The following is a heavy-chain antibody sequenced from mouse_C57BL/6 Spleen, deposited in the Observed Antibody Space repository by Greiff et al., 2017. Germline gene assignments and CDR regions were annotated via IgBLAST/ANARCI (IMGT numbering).Heavy chain of an antibody. CDR2: IDPSDSYT. Sequence: QVQLKESGAELVRPGTSVKLSCKASGYTFTSYWMHWVKQRPGQGLEWIGVIDPSDSYTNYNQKFKGKATLTVDTSSSTAYMQLSSLTSEDSAVYYCGGDYWGQGTTLTVSA. CDR1: GYTFTSYW. J-gene: IGHJ2*01. V-gene: IGHV1-59*01. CDR3: GGDY.